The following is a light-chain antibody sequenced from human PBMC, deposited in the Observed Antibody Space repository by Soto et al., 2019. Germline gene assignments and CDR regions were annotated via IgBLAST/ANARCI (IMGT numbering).Light chain of an antibody. CDR2: YDS. J-gene: IGLJ2*01. CDR3: QVWDSSSDRDVV. CDR1: NIGSKS. Sequence: SYVLTQPPSASVAPGKTARITCGGNNIGSKSVHWYQQKPGQAPVLVIYYDSDRPSGIPERFSGSNSGNTATLTISRVEAGDEADYYCQVWDSSSDRDVVFGGGTKLTVL. V-gene: IGLV3-21*04.